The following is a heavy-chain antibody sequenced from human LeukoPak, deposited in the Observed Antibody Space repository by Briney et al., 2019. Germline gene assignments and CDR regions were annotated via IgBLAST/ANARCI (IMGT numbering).Heavy chain of an antibody. CDR2: GSAYNGDT. CDR3: ARDGGDYGGSNDGFDI. CDR1: GYTFTSYG. Sequence: ASVKVSCKASGYTFTSYGISWVRQAPGQGLEWMGWGSAYNGDTNYAQKFQGRVTMTTDTSTSTAYMELRSLRSDDTAVYYCARDGGDYGGSNDGFDIWGQGTMVTVSS. D-gene: IGHD4-23*01. J-gene: IGHJ3*02. V-gene: IGHV1-18*01.